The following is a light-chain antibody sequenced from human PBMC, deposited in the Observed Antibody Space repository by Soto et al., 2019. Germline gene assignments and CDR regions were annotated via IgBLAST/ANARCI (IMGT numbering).Light chain of an antibody. CDR2: GAS. V-gene: IGKV3-20*01. CDR1: QRVSNSW. CDR3: QQYGGPPWT. J-gene: IGKJ1*01. Sequence: EIVLTQSPGTLSLSPGERATLSCRASQRVSNSWIAWYQHKPGQAPRLLIYGASSRAAGIPDRFSGGGSGTDFTLTITRLEPEDSAVFYCQQYGGPPWTFGQGTKV.